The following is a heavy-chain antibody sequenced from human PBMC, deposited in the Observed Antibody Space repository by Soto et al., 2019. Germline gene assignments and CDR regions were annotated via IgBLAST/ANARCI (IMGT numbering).Heavy chain of an antibody. Sequence: SETLSLTCTVSGGSISGHYWIWIRQPPGEGMEWIGYIFYSGSTTYNNNPSLKSRVSISVDTSKNQFYLGLSSVTAADTAVYYCARVGSSGWSPDYWGQGTLVTVSS. CDR1: GGSISGHY. J-gene: IGHJ4*02. CDR2: IFYSGSTTY. D-gene: IGHD6-19*01. V-gene: IGHV4-59*11. CDR3: ARVGSSGWSPDY.